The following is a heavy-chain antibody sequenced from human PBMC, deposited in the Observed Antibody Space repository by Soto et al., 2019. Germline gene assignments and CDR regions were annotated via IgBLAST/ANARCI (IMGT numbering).Heavy chain of an antibody. CDR3: AKVQSAWVEPPGGRAYYAMDV. V-gene: IGHV3-23*01. CDR2: ISGSGGST. D-gene: IGHD3-16*01. J-gene: IGHJ6*02. Sequence: EVQVLESGGGLVHPGGSLRLSCAVSGFAFRSYAMSWVRQAPGKGLEWVSAISGSGGSTYSADSVKGRFTISRDSSNNTMYLQMNSLRAEDTALYYCAKVQSAWVEPPGGRAYYAMDVWGQGTTFTVSS. CDR1: GFAFRSYA.